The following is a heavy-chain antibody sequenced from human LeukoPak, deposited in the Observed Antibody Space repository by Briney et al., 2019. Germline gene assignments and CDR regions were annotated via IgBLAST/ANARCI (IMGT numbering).Heavy chain of an antibody. CDR3: ARDFGDYAFDY. V-gene: IGHV4-34*01. J-gene: IGHJ4*02. Sequence: PSETLSLTCAVYGGSFSGYYWSWIRQPPGKGLEWIGEINHSGSTYYNPSLKSRVTISVDTSKNHFSLKLSSVTAADTAVYYCARDFGDYAFDYWGPGTLVTVSS. CDR1: GGSFSGYY. D-gene: IGHD4-17*01. CDR2: INHSGST.